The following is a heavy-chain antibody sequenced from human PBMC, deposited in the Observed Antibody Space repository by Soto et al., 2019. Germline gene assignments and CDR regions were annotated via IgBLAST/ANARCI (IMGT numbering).Heavy chain of an antibody. Sequence: RRLSCAASGFTFSSYAMHWVRQAPGKGLEWVAVISYDGSNKYYADSVKGRFTISRDNSKNTLYLQMNSLRAEDTAVYYCARSYYYDSSGYYNYWGQGTLVTVSS. D-gene: IGHD3-22*01. J-gene: IGHJ4*02. CDR3: ARSYYYDSSGYYNY. CDR1: GFTFSSYA. CDR2: ISYDGSNK. V-gene: IGHV3-30-3*01.